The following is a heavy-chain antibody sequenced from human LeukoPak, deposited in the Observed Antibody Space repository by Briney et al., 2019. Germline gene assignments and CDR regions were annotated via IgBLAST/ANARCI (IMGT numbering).Heavy chain of an antibody. D-gene: IGHD4-17*01. J-gene: IGHJ4*02. V-gene: IGHV3-21*01. Sequence: GGSLRLSCTASRFSFSTYSMNWVRQAPGKGLEWVSCISSNSGDLYYADSVKGRFTISRDNAKNSLYLQMNSLRAQDTAVYYCASLHGDYVYWGQGTLVTVSS. CDR3: ASLHGDYVY. CDR2: ISSNSGDL. CDR1: RFSFSTYS.